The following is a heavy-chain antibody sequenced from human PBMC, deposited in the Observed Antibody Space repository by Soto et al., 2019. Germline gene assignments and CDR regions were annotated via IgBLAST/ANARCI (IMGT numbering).Heavy chain of an antibody. D-gene: IGHD2-15*01. CDR3: ARGVLGYCSGGSCSHDAFDI. J-gene: IGHJ3*02. CDR2: IYYSGST. V-gene: IGHV4-59*01. CDR1: GGSISSYY. Sequence: SETLSLTCTVSGGSISSYYWSWIRQPPGKGLEWIGYIYYSGSTNYNPSLRSRVTISVDTSKNQFSLKLSSVTAADTAVYYCARGVLGYCSGGSCSHDAFDIWGQGTMVTVSS.